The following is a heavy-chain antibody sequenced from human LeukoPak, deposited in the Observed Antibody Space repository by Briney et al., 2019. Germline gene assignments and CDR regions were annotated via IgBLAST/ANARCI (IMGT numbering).Heavy chain of an antibody. V-gene: IGHV4-34*01. D-gene: IGHD3-22*01. CDR2: INHGGNT. Sequence: PSETLSLTCAVYGGSFSGYYWSWIRQPPGKGLEWIGEINHGGNTNYSPSLKSRATIPVDTSKNQFSLKLSSVTAADTAVYYCARGSGAYYYDSSGYYYLGPYFDYWGEGTLVTVSS. CDR3: ARGSGAYYYDSSGYYYLGPYFDY. J-gene: IGHJ4*02. CDR1: GGSFSGYY.